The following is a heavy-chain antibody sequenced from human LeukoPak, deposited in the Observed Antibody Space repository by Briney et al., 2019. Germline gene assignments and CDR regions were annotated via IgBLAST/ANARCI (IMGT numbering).Heavy chain of an antibody. Sequence: GASVTVSCKASGYTFPTYYMHWVRQAPGQGLEWMGIINPSGGSTSYAQKFQGGVTMTRDMSTSTVYMELSSLRSEDTAVYYCARGQLVSIAAAGSDYWGQGTLVTVSS. J-gene: IGHJ4*02. D-gene: IGHD6-13*01. CDR1: GYTFPTYY. CDR3: ARGQLVSIAAAGSDY. V-gene: IGHV1-46*01. CDR2: INPSGGST.